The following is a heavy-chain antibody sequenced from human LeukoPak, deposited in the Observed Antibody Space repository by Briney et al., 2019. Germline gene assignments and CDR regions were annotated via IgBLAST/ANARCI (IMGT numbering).Heavy chain of an antibody. CDR2: ISGSGGST. CDR3: AKAGAPYYYYDSSGHYPEVYYFDY. D-gene: IGHD3-22*01. Sequence: HPGGSLRLSCAASGFTFSSYGMHWVRQAPGRGLEWVSAISGSGGSTDYADSVKGRFTISRDNSKNTLYLQMNSLSAEDTAVYYCAKAGAPYYYYDSSGHYPEVYYFDYWGQGTLVTVSS. CDR1: GFTFSSYG. V-gene: IGHV3-23*01. J-gene: IGHJ4*02.